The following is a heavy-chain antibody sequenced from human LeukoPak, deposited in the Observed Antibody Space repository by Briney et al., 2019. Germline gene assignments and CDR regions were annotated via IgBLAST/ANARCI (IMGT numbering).Heavy chain of an antibody. CDR3: ASGNQDIVVVPAARETKAEYFQH. CDR1: GGTFSSYA. J-gene: IGHJ1*01. D-gene: IGHD2-2*01. Sequence: GVSVKVSCKASGGTFSSYAISWVRQAPGQGLEWMGGIIPIFGTANYAQKFQGRVTITTDESTSIAYMELSSLRSEDTAVYYCASGNQDIVVVPAARETKAEYFQHWGQGALVTVSS. CDR2: IIPIFGTA. V-gene: IGHV1-69*05.